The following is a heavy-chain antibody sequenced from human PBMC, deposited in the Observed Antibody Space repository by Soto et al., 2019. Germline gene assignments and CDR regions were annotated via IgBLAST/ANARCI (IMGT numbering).Heavy chain of an antibody. CDR2: ISYSGTT. Sequence: PSETLSLTCTASGDSIRGGYWSWIRQPPGKRLEWIAYISYSGTTNYNPSLKSRVTISLDTSNNQLSLKLSSVTAADTAVYYCARVPDRWGQGTLVTVSS. CDR3: ARVPDR. J-gene: IGHJ5*02. V-gene: IGHV4-59*12. CDR1: GDSIRGGY. D-gene: IGHD2-2*01.